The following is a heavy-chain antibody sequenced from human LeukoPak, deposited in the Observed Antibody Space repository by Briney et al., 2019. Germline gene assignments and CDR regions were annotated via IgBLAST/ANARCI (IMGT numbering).Heavy chain of an antibody. V-gene: IGHV3-23*01. D-gene: IGHD6-13*01. J-gene: IGHJ4*02. CDR2: IKSGGGT. CDR3: AKGSSPLGHFDY. Sequence: TGGSLRLSCAASGFTFNTYVMSWVRQTPGKGLQWVSSIKSGGGTDYADSVKGWFTISRDNSKSTLYLQMNSLRAEDTAVYYCAKGSSPLGHFDYWGQGTLVTVSS. CDR1: GFTFNTYV.